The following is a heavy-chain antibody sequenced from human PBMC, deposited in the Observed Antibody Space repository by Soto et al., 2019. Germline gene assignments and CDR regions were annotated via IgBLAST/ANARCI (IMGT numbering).Heavy chain of an antibody. J-gene: IGHJ4*02. CDR1: GDSVSSNRVA. D-gene: IGHD5-12*01. Sequence: PTLSLPCAISGDSVSSNRVAWNWIRPSPSRGLEWLGRTYYRSKWYNDSEVSVKSRITINADTSKNHFSLHLNSVSPEDTAVYFCARGGVYDSLDFWGQGTQVTVSS. V-gene: IGHV6-1*01. CDR3: ARGGVYDSLDF. CDR2: TYYRSKWYN.